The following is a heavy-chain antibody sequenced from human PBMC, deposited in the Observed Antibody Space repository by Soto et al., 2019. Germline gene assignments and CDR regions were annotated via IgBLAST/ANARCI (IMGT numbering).Heavy chain of an antibody. D-gene: IGHD2-2*01. CDR1: GGSISSGGYS. V-gene: IGHV4-30-2*01. J-gene: IGHJ5*02. CDR3: ARVPDR. Sequence: QLQLQESGSGLVKPSQTLSLTCAVSGGSISSGGYSWSWIRQPPGKGLEWIGYIYHSGSTYYNPXXXXXXXXXXXXXXXXXXXXXXXVXAXXXXXXXXARVPDRWGQGTLVTVSS. CDR2: IYHSGST.